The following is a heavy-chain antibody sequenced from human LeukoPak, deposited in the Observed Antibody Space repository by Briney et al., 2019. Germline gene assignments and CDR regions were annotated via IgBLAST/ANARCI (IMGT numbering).Heavy chain of an antibody. D-gene: IGHD6-19*01. J-gene: IGHJ2*01. V-gene: IGHV1-18*01. CDR1: GYTFTSYG. CDR3: ARDVPIAVASFWYFDL. CDR2: ISAYNGNT. Sequence: ASVKVSCKASGYTFTSYGISWVRQAPGQGLEWMGWISAYNGNTNYAQKLQGRVTRTTDPSTSTAYMELRSLRSDDTAVYYCARDVPIAVASFWYFDLWGRGTLVTVSS.